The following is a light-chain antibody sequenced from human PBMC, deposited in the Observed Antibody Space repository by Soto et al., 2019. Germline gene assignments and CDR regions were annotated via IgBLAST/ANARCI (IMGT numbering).Light chain of an antibody. Sequence: QSVLTQRASVSGSPGQSITISCTGTSSDVGGYNYVSWYQQQPGKAPKFMIYDVTNRPSGVSNRFSGSKSGNTASLTISGLQAEDEADYYCSSYTSSSTLYVFGPGTKVTVL. J-gene: IGLJ1*01. CDR3: SSYTSSSTLYV. CDR1: SSDVGGYNY. V-gene: IGLV2-14*01. CDR2: DVT.